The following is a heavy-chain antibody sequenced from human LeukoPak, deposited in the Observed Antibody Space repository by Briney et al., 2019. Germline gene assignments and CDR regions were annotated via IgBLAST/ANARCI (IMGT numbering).Heavy chain of an antibody. CDR2: ISGTGTTT. CDR3: ARSGNYRLDY. D-gene: IGHD1-26*01. CDR1: GFAFSNFN. J-gene: IGHJ4*02. Sequence: GGSLRLPCAASGFAFSNFNMNWVRQAPGKGLEWVSYISGTGTTTYYADSVKGRFTISRDIAQNSLYLQMNGLRAEDTAVYYCARSGNYRLDYWGQGTLVTVSS. V-gene: IGHV3-48*01.